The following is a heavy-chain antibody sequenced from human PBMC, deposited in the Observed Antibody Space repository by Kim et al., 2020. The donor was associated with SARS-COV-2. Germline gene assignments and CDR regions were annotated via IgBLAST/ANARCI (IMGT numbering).Heavy chain of an antibody. D-gene: IGHD2-2*01. V-gene: IGHV4-59*08. J-gene: IGHJ6*02. Sequence: SETLSLTCTVSGGSISSYYWSWIRQPPGKGLEWIGYIYYSGSTNYNPSLKSRVTISVDTSKNQFSLKLSSVTAADTAVYYCARHRDIVVVPHYYYYGMDVWGQGTTVTVSS. CDR1: GGSISSYY. CDR2: IYYSGST. CDR3: ARHRDIVVVPHYYYYGMDV.